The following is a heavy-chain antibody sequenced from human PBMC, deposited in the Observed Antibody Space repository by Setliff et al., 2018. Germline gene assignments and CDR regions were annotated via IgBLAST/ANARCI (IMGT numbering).Heavy chain of an antibody. D-gene: IGHD3-22*01. CDR1: GYTFTSYA. CDR3: ARASPHHPYDSSGYYYGDY. Sequence: RASVKVSCKTSGYTFTSYAISWVRQAPGQGLEWMGWISAYNDNTNYAQKFQGRVTMTTDTSTSTAYMELTSLRSDDTAVYYCARASPHHPYDSSGYYYGDYWGQGTLVTVSS. J-gene: IGHJ4*02. CDR2: ISAYNDNT. V-gene: IGHV1-18*01.